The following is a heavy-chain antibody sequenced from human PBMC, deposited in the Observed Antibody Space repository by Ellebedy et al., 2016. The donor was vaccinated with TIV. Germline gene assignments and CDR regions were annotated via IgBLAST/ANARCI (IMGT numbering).Heavy chain of an antibody. CDR2: IYYSGST. Sequence: SETLSLXXTVSGGSISSSSYYWGWIRQPPGKGLEWIGSIYYSGSTYYNPSLKSRVTISVDTSKNQFSLKLSSVTAADTAVYYCARGGPDDILTGYPSVGDYWGQGTLVTVSS. CDR3: ARGGPDDILTGYPSVGDY. J-gene: IGHJ4*02. D-gene: IGHD3-9*01. CDR1: GGSISSSSYY. V-gene: IGHV4-39*07.